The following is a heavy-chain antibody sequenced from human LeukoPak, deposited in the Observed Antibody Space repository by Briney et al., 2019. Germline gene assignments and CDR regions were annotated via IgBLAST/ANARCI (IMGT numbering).Heavy chain of an antibody. CDR3: TTDQFNSFDI. Sequence: PGGSLKLSCTASGFTFSGSTVNWVRQASGKGLEWVGRMRSKANSFVTTYTTSVQGRFTISRDDSKNTAYLQMNSLRTEDTALYYCTTDQFNSFDIWGRGTMVTVSS. J-gene: IGHJ3*02. D-gene: IGHD5-24*01. CDR1: GFTFSGST. V-gene: IGHV3-73*01. CDR2: MRSKANSFVT.